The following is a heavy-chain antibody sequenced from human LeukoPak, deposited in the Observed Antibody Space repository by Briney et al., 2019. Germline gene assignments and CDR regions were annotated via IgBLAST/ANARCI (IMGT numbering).Heavy chain of an antibody. V-gene: IGHV3-74*01. D-gene: IGHD4-23*01. CDR2: IASDGSST. CDR1: GFTFSSYW. CDR3: ARGQPHGNDY. J-gene: IGHJ4*02. Sequence: PGGSPRLSCAASGFTFSSYWMNWVRQAPGKGLVWVSRIASDGSSTTYADSVKGRFSISRDNAKNTLHLQMNSLRVEDTAVYYCARGQPHGNDYWGQGTLVTVSS.